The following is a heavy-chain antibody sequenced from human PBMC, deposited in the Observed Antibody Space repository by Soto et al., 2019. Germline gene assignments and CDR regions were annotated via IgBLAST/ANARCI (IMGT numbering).Heavy chain of an antibody. CDR3: ARGATMVRGVIWFDP. Sequence: SETLSLTCAVYGGSFSGYYWSWIRQPPGKGLEWIGEINHSGSTNYNPSLKSRVTISVDTSKNQFSLKLSSVTAADTAVYYCARGATMVRGVIWFDPWGQGTLVTVSS. D-gene: IGHD3-10*01. CDR2: INHSGST. CDR1: GGSFSGYY. V-gene: IGHV4-34*01. J-gene: IGHJ5*02.